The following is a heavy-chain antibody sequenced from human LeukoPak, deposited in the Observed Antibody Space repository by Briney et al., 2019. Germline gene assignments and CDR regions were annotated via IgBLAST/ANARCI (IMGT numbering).Heavy chain of an antibody. J-gene: IGHJ4*02. D-gene: IGHD2-15*01. Sequence: PGGSVRLSCAASGFNFNIFDMYWVRQSPGKGLEYVSSITANGLGTYYASSVKGRFTISRDNSQNTVFLQMGSLRSEDMAVYYCARARGYCNGGSCYYFDFWGQGTLVTVSS. CDR3: ARARGYCNGGSCYYFDF. V-gene: IGHV3-64*01. CDR1: GFNFNIFD. CDR2: ITANGLGT.